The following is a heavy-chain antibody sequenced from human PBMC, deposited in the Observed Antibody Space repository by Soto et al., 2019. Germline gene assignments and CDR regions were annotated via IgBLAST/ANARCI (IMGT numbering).Heavy chain of an antibody. CDR2: ISWDGGST. CDR1: GFTFDDYT. Sequence: GGSLRLSCAASGFTFDDYTMHWVRQAPGKGLEWVSLISWDGGSTYYADSVKGRFTISRDNSKNSLYLQMNSLRTEDTALYYCAKDRSLQFSSSWHHFDYWGQGTLVTVSS. CDR3: AKDRSLQFSSSWHHFDY. J-gene: IGHJ4*02. V-gene: IGHV3-43*01. D-gene: IGHD6-13*01.